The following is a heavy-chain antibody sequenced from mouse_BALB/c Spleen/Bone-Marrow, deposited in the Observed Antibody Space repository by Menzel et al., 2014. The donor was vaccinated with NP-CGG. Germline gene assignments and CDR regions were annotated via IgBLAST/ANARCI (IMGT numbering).Heavy chain of an antibody. J-gene: IGHJ4*01. CDR3: ARPRGNYAMDY. V-gene: IGHV4-1*02. CDR2: INPDSSTI. CDR1: GFDFSRYW. Sequence: EVHLVESRGGLVQPGGSLKLSCAASGFDFSRYWMSWVRQAPGKGLEWIGEINPDSSTINYTPSLKDKFIISRDNAKNTPYLQMSKVRSKDTALYYCARPRGNYAMDYWGQGTSVTVSS.